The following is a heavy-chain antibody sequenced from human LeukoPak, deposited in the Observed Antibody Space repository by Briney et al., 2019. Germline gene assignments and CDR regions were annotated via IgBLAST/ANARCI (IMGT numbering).Heavy chain of an antibody. D-gene: IGHD3-22*01. CDR2: IYYSGST. V-gene: IGHV4-59*01. Sequence: SETLSLTCTVSGGSISSYYWSWIRQPPGKGLEWIGYIYYSGSTNYNPSLKSRVTISVDTSKNQFSLKLSSVTAADTAVYCCAREWYYDSSGYPAFDIWGQGTMVTVSS. CDR1: GGSISSYY. CDR3: AREWYYDSSGYPAFDI. J-gene: IGHJ3*02.